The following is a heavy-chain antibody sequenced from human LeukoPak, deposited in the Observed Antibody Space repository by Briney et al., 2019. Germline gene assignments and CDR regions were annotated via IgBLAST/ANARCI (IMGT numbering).Heavy chain of an antibody. Sequence: GGSLRLSCAASGFTFSRHGMNWVRQAPGKGLEWVSGISESGGSRYYADSVKGRFSISRDNSKNTLYLQMDSLRAEDTAVYYCAKRGAEVGATVAPGDYWGQGTLVTVSS. CDR1: GFTFSRHG. CDR3: AKRGAEVGATVAPGDY. D-gene: IGHD1-26*01. CDR2: ISESGGSR. V-gene: IGHV3-23*01. J-gene: IGHJ4*02.